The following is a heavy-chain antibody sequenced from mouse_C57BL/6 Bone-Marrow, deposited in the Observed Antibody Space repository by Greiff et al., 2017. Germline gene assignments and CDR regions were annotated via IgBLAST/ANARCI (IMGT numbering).Heavy chain of an antibody. CDR1: GYTFTNYW. V-gene: IGHV6-3*01. CDR2: IRLNSDNYTT. Sequence: EVQLLESGGGMVQPGGSMKLSCVASGYTFTNYWMNCVRQSLEKGLEWVAQIRLNSDNYTTHYAVSGTGRFTISRDDSKCSVYLQLYNLRAEDTGVYYCNMSAGFDYWGQGTSVTVSS. J-gene: IGHJ4*01. CDR3: NMSAGFDY.